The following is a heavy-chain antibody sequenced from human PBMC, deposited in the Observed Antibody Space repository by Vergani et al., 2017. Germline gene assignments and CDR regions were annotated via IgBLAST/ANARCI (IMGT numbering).Heavy chain of an antibody. CDR1: GYTFTNYA. CDR3: ARDRGDYGFDY. J-gene: IGHJ4*02. V-gene: IGHV1-3*01. D-gene: IGHD3-10*01. CDR2: INAGNGNT. Sequence: QVQLVQSGAEVKKPGASVKVSCKASGYTFTNYAMHWVRQAPGQRLEWMGWINAGNGNTKYSQKFQGRVTITRDTSASTAYMELSSLRSEDTAVYYCARDRGDYGFDYWGQGTLVTVSS.